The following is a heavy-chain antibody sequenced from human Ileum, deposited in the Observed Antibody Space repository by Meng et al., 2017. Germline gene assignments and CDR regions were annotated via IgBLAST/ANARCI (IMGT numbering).Heavy chain of an antibody. J-gene: IGHJ5*02. V-gene: IGHV4-34*01. Sequence: QVKLKKGGAGLLKPSETLSLPVAVYGGSFSGYYWSWIRQPPGKGLEWIGEINHSGSTNYNPSLKSRVTISVDTSKNQFSLKLSSVTAADTAVYYCARQGYYDFWSGYRRTPSNWFDPWGQGTLVTVSS. CDR2: INHSGST. D-gene: IGHD3-3*01. CDR1: GGSFSGYY. CDR3: ARQGYYDFWSGYRRTPSNWFDP.